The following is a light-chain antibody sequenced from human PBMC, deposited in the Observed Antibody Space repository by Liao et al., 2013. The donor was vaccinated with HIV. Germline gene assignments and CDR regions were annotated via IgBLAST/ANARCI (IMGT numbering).Light chain of an antibody. CDR2: HDS. Sequence: SYVVTQPPSVSVAPGQTATMTCGGYNIGSKSVHWYQQKAGQAPVLVILHDSERPSGIPERFSGSNSGNTATLNISRVEAGDEADYHCQVWDGSSDRFWVFGGGTKLSV. J-gene: IGLJ3*02. V-gene: IGLV3-21*04. CDR3: QVWDGSSDRFWV. CDR1: NIGSKS.